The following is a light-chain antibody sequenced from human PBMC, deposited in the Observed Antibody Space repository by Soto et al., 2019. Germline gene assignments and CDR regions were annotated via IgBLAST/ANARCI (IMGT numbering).Light chain of an antibody. V-gene: IGKV3-15*01. CDR1: QSVSSH. CDR3: QQYDNWPLT. J-gene: IGKJ3*01. Sequence: ERVMTQSPAIMSVSPGERATLSCRASQSVSSHLAWYQQKPGQAPRLLIYGASTRATGVPARFIASGSGTEYTLTISSLQSEEFESDDWQQYDNWPLTCGPGTKVDI. CDR2: GAS.